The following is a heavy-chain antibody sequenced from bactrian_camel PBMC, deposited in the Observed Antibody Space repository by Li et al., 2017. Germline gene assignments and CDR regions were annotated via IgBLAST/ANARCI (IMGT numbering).Heavy chain of an antibody. V-gene: IGHV3S53*01. D-gene: IGHD2*01. CDR2: ITSEGIP. CDR1: EYASYC. J-gene: IGHJ4*01. Sequence: HVQLVESGGASVQNGGSLRLSCAVPEYASYCMGWFRQAPGMEREGVASITSEGIPIVADSVKGRFTISKDNAKNAVYLQMDNLKPEDTAMNYCASDPSAYCAGGYSPVWGQGTQVTVS. CDR3: ASDPSAYCAGGYSPV.